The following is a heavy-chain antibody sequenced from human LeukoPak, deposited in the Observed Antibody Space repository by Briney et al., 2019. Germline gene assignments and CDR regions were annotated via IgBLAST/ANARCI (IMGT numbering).Heavy chain of an antibody. Sequence: ASVKVSCKASGGTFSSYAISWVRQAPGQGLEWMGRIIPIFGTANYAQKFQGRVTITTDESTSTAYMELSSLRSEDTAVYYCARDLFRFLAMFDPWGQGTLVTVSS. CDR2: IIPIFGTA. CDR3: ARDLFRFLAMFDP. D-gene: IGHD3-3*01. J-gene: IGHJ5*02. CDR1: GGTFSSYA. V-gene: IGHV1-69*05.